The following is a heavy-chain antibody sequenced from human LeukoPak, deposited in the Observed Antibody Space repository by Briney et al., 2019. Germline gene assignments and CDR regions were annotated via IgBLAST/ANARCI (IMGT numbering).Heavy chain of an antibody. V-gene: IGHV3-48*02. D-gene: IGHD3-22*01. CDR3: TRDPGGTYSSACDY. J-gene: IGHJ4*02. CDR1: GFTFSTYS. CDR2: ISSSSSAI. Sequence: AGGSLRLSCAASGFTFSTYSMNWVRQAPGKGLEWVSYISSSSSAIHYADSLKGRFTISRDNDKNSLYLQMNNLRDEDTAVYYCTRDPGGTYSSACDYWGQGTLVTVSS.